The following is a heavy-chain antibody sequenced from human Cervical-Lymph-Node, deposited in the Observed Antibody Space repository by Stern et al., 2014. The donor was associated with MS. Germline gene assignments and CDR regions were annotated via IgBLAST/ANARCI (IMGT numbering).Heavy chain of an antibody. V-gene: IGHV1-58*01. Sequence: QLGQSGPEVKKPGSSVKVSCKASGFTFRNSGVQWVRQPRGQRLEWIGWIVVGSGKTNYAQKFQERVTITRDRSTSTAYMELSSLRSEDTAVFYCAAGDTVAMLGTAIDAFDIWGQGTMVTVSS. J-gene: IGHJ3*02. CDR2: IVVGSGKT. CDR1: GFTFRNSG. CDR3: AAGDTVAMLGTAIDAFDI. D-gene: IGHD4-17*01.